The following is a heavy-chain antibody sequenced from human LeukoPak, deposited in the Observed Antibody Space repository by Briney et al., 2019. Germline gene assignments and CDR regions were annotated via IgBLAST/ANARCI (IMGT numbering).Heavy chain of an antibody. J-gene: IGHJ4*02. V-gene: IGHV4-4*09. Sequence: SETLSLTCSVSGGSLTNYYWGWIRQPPGKGLEFIGYIHSDGTTNYDSSLQSRVAISLDTSKIQFSLRLYSVTAADPALYFCARLNFRGGEALHFDSWGQGILVTVSS. CDR3: ARLNFRGGEALHFDS. CDR2: IHSDGTT. D-gene: IGHD3-16*01. CDR1: GGSLTNYY.